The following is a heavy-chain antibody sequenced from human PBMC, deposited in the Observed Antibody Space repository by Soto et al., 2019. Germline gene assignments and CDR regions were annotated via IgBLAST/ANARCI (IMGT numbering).Heavy chain of an antibody. J-gene: IGHJ4*02. V-gene: IGHV4-30-2*01. D-gene: IGHD3-16*01. Sequence: SVTLSLTCAVSGVSISSGGYSWRWIRQPPGKGLEWIGYIYHSGSTYYNPSLKSRVTISVDRSKNQFSLKLSSVTAADTAVYYCARGPPHVWGQGTLVTVSS. CDR3: ARGPPHV. CDR2: IYHSGST. CDR1: GVSISSGGYS.